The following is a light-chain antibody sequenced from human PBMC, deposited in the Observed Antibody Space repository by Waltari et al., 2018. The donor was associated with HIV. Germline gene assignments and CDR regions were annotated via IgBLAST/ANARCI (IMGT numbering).Light chain of an antibody. CDR1: SSNIGINY. J-gene: IGLJ2*01. CDR3: AAWDDSLSGVI. Sequence: QSVLTQPPSASGTPGQRVTISCSGSSSNIGINYVYWYQQLPGTAPQLLIYRNNRRPSGVPDRVSGSKAGTSASLAISGLRSDDEGDYYCAAWDDSLSGVIFGGGTKLTVL. CDR2: RNN. V-gene: IGLV1-47*01.